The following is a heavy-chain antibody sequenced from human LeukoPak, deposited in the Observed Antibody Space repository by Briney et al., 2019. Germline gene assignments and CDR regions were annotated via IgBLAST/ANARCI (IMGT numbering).Heavy chain of an antibody. CDR1: GFTFSSYA. J-gene: IGHJ4*02. CDR2: ISYDGSNK. D-gene: IGHD2-2*01. CDR3: ARDRSFYCSSTSCYSISGFDY. V-gene: IGHV3-30*04. Sequence: PGRSLRLSCAASGFTFSSYAMHWVRQAPGKGLEWVAVISYDGSNKYYADSVKGRFTISRDNSKNTLYLQMNSLRAEDTAVYYCARDRSFYCSSTSCYSISGFDYWGQGTLVTVSS.